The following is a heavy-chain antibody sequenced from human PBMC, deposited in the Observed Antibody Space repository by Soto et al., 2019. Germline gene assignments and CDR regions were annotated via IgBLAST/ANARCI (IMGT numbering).Heavy chain of an antibody. CDR2: ISGYNGDT. J-gene: IGHJ6*02. D-gene: IGHD2-8*01. CDR3: AKNGQPPYSYDGMDV. Sequence: QGQLVQSGAEVKKPGASVKVSCKASGYTFSRYGISWVRQAPGQGLEWMGWISGYNGDTKYAQKSQSRVSMTVSTYRSTAYMDLRSLTSDDTAVYYYAKNGQPPYSYDGMDVWGQGTTVGVSS. CDR1: GYTFSRYG. V-gene: IGHV1-18*01.